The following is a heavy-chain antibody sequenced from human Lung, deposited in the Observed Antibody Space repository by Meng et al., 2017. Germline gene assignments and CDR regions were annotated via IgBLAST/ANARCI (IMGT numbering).Heavy chain of an antibody. CDR3: ARDLAWVLFDY. CDR1: GFNLGEYI. D-gene: IGHD3-3*01. V-gene: IGHV3-74*01. CDR2: IVSDGGIT. Sequence: VGLVESGGGLVQPGGSLGLSCGASGFNLGEYIMHWVRQSPGKGLAWISRIVSDGGITTYADSVKGRFTVSRDNAKNTLYLQMNNLGADDTAVYYCARDLAWVLFDYWGQGALVTVSS. J-gene: IGHJ4*02.